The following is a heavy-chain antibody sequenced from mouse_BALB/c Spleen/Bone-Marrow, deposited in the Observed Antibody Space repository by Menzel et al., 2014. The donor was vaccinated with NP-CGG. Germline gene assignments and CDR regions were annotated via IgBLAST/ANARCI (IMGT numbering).Heavy chain of an antibody. CDR2: INPSNGGT. CDR3: TRSEPFAY. V-gene: IGHV1S81*02. Sequence: QVQLQQFGAELVKPGASVKLSCKASGYTFTSYYMYWVKQRPRQGLEWIGGINPSNGGTNFNEKFKSKATLTVDKSSSTAYMQLSSLTSEDSAVYYCTRSEPFAYWGQVTLVTVSA. CDR1: GYTFTSYY. J-gene: IGHJ3*01.